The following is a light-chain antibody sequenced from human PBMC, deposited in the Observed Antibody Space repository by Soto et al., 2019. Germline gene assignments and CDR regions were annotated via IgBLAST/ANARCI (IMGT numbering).Light chain of an antibody. V-gene: IGLV1-47*01. CDR2: RNN. Sequence: QSVLTQPPSVSGAPGQRVTISCTGSSSNIGAGHDVHWYQQLPGTAPKLLIYRNNQRPSGVPDRFSGSKSGTSASLAISGLRSEDEADYYCAAWDDSLSGYVFGTGTKVTVL. CDR3: AAWDDSLSGYV. CDR1: SSNIGAGHD. J-gene: IGLJ1*01.